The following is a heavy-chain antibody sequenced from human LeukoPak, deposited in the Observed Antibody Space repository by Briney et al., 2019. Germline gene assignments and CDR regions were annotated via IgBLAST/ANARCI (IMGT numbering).Heavy chain of an antibody. CDR1: GFTFTSYP. D-gene: IGHD2-15*01. V-gene: IGHV3-23*01. J-gene: IGHJ4*02. CDR3: ARGYCSGGSCSYSY. CDR2: ISGSGDTT. Sequence: GGSLRLSCAASGFTFTSYPINGARKPQEKGLEWFSVISGSGDTTYYADSVKGRITISRDNSKNTLYLQMNSLRGEDTAVYYCARGYCSGGSCSYSYWGQGTLVTVSS.